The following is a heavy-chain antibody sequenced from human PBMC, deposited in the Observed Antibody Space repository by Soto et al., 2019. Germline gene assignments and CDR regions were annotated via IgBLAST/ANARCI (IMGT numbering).Heavy chain of an antibody. CDR1: GYTFTNYW. J-gene: IGHJ6*02. CDR3: AASIFYYGMDF. V-gene: IGHV5-51*01. Sequence: GESLKISCMGSGYTFTNYWIGWVRQMPGKGLEWMGIIYPGYSDSKYNPSFQGQVTISADKSITTTYLQWSSLKASATAIYYCAASIFYYGMDFRGQGTTVTVSS. CDR2: IYPGYSDS.